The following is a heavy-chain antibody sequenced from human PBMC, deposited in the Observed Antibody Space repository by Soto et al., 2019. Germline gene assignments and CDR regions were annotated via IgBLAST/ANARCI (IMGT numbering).Heavy chain of an antibody. D-gene: IGHD3-10*01. CDR3: ARDPGELWFGDYYYYGMDV. Sequence: PGGSLRLSCAASGFTFSSYGMHWVRQAPGKGLEWVAVIWYDGSNKYYADSVKGRFTISRDNSKNTLYLQMNSLRAEDTAVYYCARDPGELWFGDYYYYGMDVWGQGTTVTVS. J-gene: IGHJ6*02. CDR2: IWYDGSNK. V-gene: IGHV3-33*01. CDR1: GFTFSSYG.